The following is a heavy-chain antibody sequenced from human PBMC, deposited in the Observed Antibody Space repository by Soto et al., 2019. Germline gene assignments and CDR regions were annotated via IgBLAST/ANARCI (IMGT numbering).Heavy chain of an antibody. V-gene: IGHV4-31*03. Sequence: SETLSLTCTVSVSSISSGGYYCSCIRQHPGKGLEWIGYIYYSGSTYYNPSLKSRVTISVDTSKNQFSLKLSSVTAADTAVYYCARDQVRDAFDIWGQGTMVTVSS. CDR3: ARDQVRDAFDI. CDR1: VSSISSGGYY. J-gene: IGHJ3*02. CDR2: IYYSGST.